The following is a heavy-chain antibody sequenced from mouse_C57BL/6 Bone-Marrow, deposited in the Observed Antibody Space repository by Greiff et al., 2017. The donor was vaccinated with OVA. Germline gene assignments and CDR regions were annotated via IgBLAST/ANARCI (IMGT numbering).Heavy chain of an antibody. CDR3: AREDYDYAGFAY. Sequence: QVQLKQSGAELVRPGTSVKVSCKASGYAFTNYLIEWVKQRPGQGFEWIGVINPGSGGTNYNEKFKGKATLTADKSSSTAYMQLRSLTSEDSAVYFCAREDYDYAGFAYWGQGTLVTLSA. D-gene: IGHD2-4*01. V-gene: IGHV1-54*01. J-gene: IGHJ3*01. CDR1: GYAFTNYL. CDR2: INPGSGGT.